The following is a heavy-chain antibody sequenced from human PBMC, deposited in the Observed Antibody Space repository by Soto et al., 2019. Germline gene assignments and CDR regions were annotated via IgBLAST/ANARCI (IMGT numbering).Heavy chain of an antibody. CDR1: GFTFSSYA. D-gene: IGHD6-19*01. CDR2: ISYDGSNK. CDR3: ARGPSCWYVGDAFDI. V-gene: IGHV3-30-3*01. Sequence: QVQLVESGGGVVQPGRSLRLSCAASGFTFSSYALHWVRQTPGKGLEWVAVISYDGSNKYYADSVKGRFTISRDNSRNTLYLQMTGLRDEDTALYYCARGPSCWYVGDAFDIWGQGTVVTVSS. J-gene: IGHJ3*02.